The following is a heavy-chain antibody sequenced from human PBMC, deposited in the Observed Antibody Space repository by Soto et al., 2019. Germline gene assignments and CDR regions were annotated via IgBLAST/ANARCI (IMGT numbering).Heavy chain of an antibody. V-gene: IGHV3-21*01. CDR1: GFTFSSYS. J-gene: IGHJ3*02. Sequence: EVQLVESGGGLVKPGGSLRLSCAASGFTFSSYSMNWVRQAPGKGLEWVSSISSSSSYIYYADSVKGRFTISRDNAKNSLYLQMNSLRAEDTAVYYCARGDAEFDAFDIWGQGTMVTVSS. CDR2: ISSSSSYI. D-gene: IGHD3-10*01. CDR3: ARGDAEFDAFDI.